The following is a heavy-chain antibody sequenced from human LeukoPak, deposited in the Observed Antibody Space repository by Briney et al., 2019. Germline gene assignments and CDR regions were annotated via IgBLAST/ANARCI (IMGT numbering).Heavy chain of an antibody. Sequence: GGSLRLSCAASGFTFSSSGMHWVRQAPGKGLEWVTFIRYDGSYKYYADSVKGRFTISRDNSKNTLSLQMNSLRPEDTAVYYCTKAQDRSGISCYNRGVGSYWGQGTQVTVSS. V-gene: IGHV3-30*02. D-gene: IGHD2-2*01. J-gene: IGHJ4*02. CDR2: IRYDGSYK. CDR1: GFTFSSSG. CDR3: TKAQDRSGISCYNRGVGSY.